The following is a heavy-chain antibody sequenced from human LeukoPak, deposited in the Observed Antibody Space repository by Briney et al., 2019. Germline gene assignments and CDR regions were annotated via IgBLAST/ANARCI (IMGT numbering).Heavy chain of an antibody. CDR1: GFTFSSYW. J-gene: IGHJ4*02. D-gene: IGHD2-21*01. CDR3: ARKAYDSDCFDF. V-gene: IGHV3-7*04. Sequence: GSLRLSCAVSGFTFSSYWMTWVRQAPGKGLEWVANIKQDGSDQYYVGSVKGRFTISRDNAKNSLYMQMSNLRDEDTAVYYCARKAYDSDCFDFWGQGTLVTVSS. CDR2: IKQDGSDQ.